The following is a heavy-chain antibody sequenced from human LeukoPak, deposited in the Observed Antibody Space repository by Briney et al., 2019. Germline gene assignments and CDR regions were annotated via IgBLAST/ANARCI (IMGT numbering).Heavy chain of an antibody. CDR3: AKDIMVVTAVRGHAFDI. Sequence: QTGGSLRLSCAASGFTFSSYAMSWVRQAPGKGLEWVSAIIGSGGSTYYADSVKGRFTISRDNSKNTLYLQMNSLRAEDTAVYYCAKDIMVVTAVRGHAFDIWGQGTMVTVSS. CDR2: IIGSGGST. J-gene: IGHJ3*02. V-gene: IGHV3-23*01. CDR1: GFTFSSYA. D-gene: IGHD2-21*02.